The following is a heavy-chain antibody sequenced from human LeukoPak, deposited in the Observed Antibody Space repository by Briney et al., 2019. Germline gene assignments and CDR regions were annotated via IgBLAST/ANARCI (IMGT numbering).Heavy chain of an antibody. CDR1: GFTLSDYS. V-gene: IGHV3-30*18. J-gene: IGHJ4*02. CDR2: ISYDGSNK. D-gene: IGHD5-18*01. CDR3: AKNAHYQGYSYGGIDY. Sequence: GGSLRLSCAASGFTLSDYSMNWVRQAPGKGLEWVAVISYDGSNKYSADSVKGRFTISRDNSKNTLYLQMNSLRAEDTAVYYCAKNAHYQGYSYGGIDYWGQGTLVTVSS.